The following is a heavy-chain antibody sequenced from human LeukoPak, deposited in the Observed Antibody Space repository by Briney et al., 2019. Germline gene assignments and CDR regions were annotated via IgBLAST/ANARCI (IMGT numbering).Heavy chain of an antibody. CDR3: ARDINYYDSSGYSIFDY. CDR1: GFTFDDYA. J-gene: IGHJ4*02. V-gene: IGHV3-9*01. CDR2: ISWNSGSI. Sequence: GGSLRLSCAASGFTFDDYAMHWVRQAPGKGLEWVSGISWNSGSIGYADSVKGRFTISRDNAKNSLYLQMNSLRAEDTAVYYCARDINYYDSSGYSIFDYWGQGTLVTVSS. D-gene: IGHD3-22*01.